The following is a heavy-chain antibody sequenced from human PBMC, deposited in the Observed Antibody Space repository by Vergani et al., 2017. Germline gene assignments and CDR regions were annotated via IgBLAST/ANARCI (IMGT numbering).Heavy chain of an antibody. CDR1: GYTFTGYY. CDR3: AGGDWNYAGTGDYLYMDD. Sequence: QVQLMQSGAEVKKPGASVTVSCKASGYTFTGYYMYWVRQAPGQGLEWMGWINPNSGGTNYAQKFQGRVTMTRDTSITTAYMELSRLRSDDTAVYYCAGGDWNYAGTGDYLYMDDWGKGTTVTVSS. J-gene: IGHJ6*03. V-gene: IGHV1-2*02. CDR2: INPNSGGT. D-gene: IGHD1-7*01.